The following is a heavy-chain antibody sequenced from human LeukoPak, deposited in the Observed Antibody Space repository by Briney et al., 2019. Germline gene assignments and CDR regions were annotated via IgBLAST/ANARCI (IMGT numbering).Heavy chain of an antibody. CDR2: IYYSGST. CDR1: GGSIRSHY. J-gene: IGHJ4*02. CDR3: ARDLGDYDSSGYYSYFDY. D-gene: IGHD3-22*01. V-gene: IGHV4-59*11. Sequence: SETLSLTCTVSGGSIRSHYWSWIRQPPGKGLEWIGYIYYSGSTNYNPSLKSRVTISVDTSKNQFSLKLSSVTAADTAVYYCARDLGDYDSSGYYSYFDYWGQGALVTVSS.